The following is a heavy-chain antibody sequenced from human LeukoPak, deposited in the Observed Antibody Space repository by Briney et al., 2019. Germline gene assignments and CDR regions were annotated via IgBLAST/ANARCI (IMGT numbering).Heavy chain of an antibody. D-gene: IGHD4-17*01. V-gene: IGHV3-74*03. CDR2: TNTDGSST. J-gene: IGHJ3*02. Sequence: PGGSLRLSCAASGFTFSSYWMHWVRQAPGKGLVWVSGTNTDGSSTMYADSVKGRFTIARDNAKNTLYLQMNSLRVEDTAVYYCARLDGDYAFDIWGQGTMVTVSS. CDR3: ARLDGDYAFDI. CDR1: GFTFSSYW.